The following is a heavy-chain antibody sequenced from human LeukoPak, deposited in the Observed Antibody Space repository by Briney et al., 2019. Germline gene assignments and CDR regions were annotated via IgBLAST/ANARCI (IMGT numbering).Heavy chain of an antibody. CDR1: GGSISNYY. Sequence: SETLSLTCTVSGGSISNYYWSWIRQPPGKGLEWIGYVYYSGSTNYNPSLKSRVTISVDTSKNQFSLKLSSVTAADTAVYYCARHEKSSGWYYDYWGQGTLVTVSS. V-gene: IGHV4-59*08. D-gene: IGHD6-19*01. J-gene: IGHJ4*02. CDR2: VYYSGST. CDR3: ARHEKSSGWYYDY.